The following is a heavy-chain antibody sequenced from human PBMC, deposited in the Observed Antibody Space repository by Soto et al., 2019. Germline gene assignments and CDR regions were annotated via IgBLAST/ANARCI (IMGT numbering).Heavy chain of an antibody. CDR2: IIPILGIA. CDR1: GGTFSSYT. V-gene: IGHV1-69*02. CDR3: ARTRGSYCVDY. Sequence: QVQLVQSGAEVKKPGSSVKVSCKASGGTFSSYTISWVRQAPGQGLEWMGRIIPILGIANYAQKLQGRVTITADKSTSTAYMELSSLRSEDTAVYYCARTRGSYCVDYWGQGTLVTVSS. J-gene: IGHJ4*02. D-gene: IGHD1-26*01.